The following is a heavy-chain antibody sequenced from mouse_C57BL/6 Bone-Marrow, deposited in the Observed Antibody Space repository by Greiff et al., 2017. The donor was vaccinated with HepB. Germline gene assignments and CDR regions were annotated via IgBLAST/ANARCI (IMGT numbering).Heavy chain of an antibody. Sequence: QVQLQQSGPELVKPGASVKISCKASGYSFTSYYIHWVKQRPGPGLEWIGWIYPGSGNTKYNEKFKGKATLTADTSSSTAYMQLSSLTSEDSAVYYCLYGNYDYAMDYWGQGTSVTVSS. CDR1: GYSFTSYY. V-gene: IGHV1-66*01. J-gene: IGHJ4*01. CDR3: LYGNYDYAMDY. D-gene: IGHD2-1*01. CDR2: IYPGSGNT.